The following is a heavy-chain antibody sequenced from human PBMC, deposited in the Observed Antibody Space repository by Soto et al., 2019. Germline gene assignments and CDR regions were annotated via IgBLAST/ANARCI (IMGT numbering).Heavy chain of an antibody. CDR1: GYTFTTYY. V-gene: IGHV1-46*01. Sequence: GASVKVSCKASGYTFTTYYIHWVRQAPGQGLEWMGFINPSGGSTSYAQKFQGRVTMTRDTSTSTVYMELSSLRSEDTAVYYCARNVNSGFDYWGQGTLVTVSS. CDR2: INPSGGST. CDR3: ARNVNSGFDY. D-gene: IGHD1-20*01. J-gene: IGHJ4*02.